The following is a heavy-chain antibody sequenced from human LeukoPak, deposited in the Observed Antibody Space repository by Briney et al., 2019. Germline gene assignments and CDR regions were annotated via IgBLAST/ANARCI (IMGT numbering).Heavy chain of an antibody. D-gene: IGHD3-9*01. CDR3: ARGGSRVLRYFDWLLTGFDY. CDR2: INHSGST. Sequence: PSETLSLTCAVYGGSFSGYSWSWIRQPPGKGREWIGEINHSGSTNYNPSLKSRVTISVDTSKNQFSLKLSSVTAADTAVYYCARGGSRVLRYFDWLLTGFDYWGQRTLVTVSS. CDR1: GGSFSGYS. J-gene: IGHJ4*02. V-gene: IGHV4-34*01.